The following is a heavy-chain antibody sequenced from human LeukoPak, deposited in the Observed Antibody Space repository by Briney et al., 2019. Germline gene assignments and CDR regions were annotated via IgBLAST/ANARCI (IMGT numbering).Heavy chain of an antibody. CDR3: ARMGDYGSGIIDY. D-gene: IGHD3-10*01. Sequence: GGSLRLSCAASGFTFSSYSMNWVRQAPGEGLEWVSSISSSSSYIYYADSVKGRFTISRDNAKNSLYLQMNSLRAEDTAVYYCARMGDYGSGIIDYWGQGTLVTVSS. J-gene: IGHJ4*02. V-gene: IGHV3-21*01. CDR2: ISSSSSYI. CDR1: GFTFSSYS.